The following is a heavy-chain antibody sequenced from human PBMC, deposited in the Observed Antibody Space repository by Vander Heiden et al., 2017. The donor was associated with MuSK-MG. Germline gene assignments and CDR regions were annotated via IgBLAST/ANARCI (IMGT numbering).Heavy chain of an antibody. J-gene: IGHJ4*02. V-gene: IGHV2-70*15. CDR2: IDWDDDK. D-gene: IGHD1-26*01. Sequence: QVTSRESGPALVKPTQTLTLTCTFSGLSLSSRGRCVNWIRQPPGKALEWLARIDWDDDKYYSTPLKTRLSISKDTSKYQVVLRMTNMGPKDTATYYCARRRGPVDYWGQGTLVTVSS. CDR1: GLSLSSRGRC. CDR3: ARRRGPVDY.